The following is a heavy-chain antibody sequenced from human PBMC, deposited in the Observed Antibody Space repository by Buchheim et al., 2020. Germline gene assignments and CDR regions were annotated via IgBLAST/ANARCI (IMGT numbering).Heavy chain of an antibody. Sequence: QVQLQESGPGLVQPSETLSLTCSVSGASVTNDYWSWIRQPPGKGLDWIAYISNAGSTNYNPSLTSRVTISVDASKNQSPLKLSSVTAADTAVYYCAKFSRRDSGGWYLDYWGQGTL. CDR3: AKFSRRDSGGWYLDY. V-gene: IGHV4-59*02. CDR2: ISNAGST. D-gene: IGHD6-19*01. CDR1: GASVTNDY. J-gene: IGHJ4*01.